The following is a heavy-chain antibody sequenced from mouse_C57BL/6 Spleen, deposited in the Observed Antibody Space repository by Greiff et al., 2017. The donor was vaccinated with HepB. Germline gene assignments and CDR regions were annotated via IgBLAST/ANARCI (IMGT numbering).Heavy chain of an antibody. CDR1: GYTFTGHT. D-gene: IGHD1-1*01. CDR2: IYPRDGST. J-gene: IGHJ4*01. Sequence: QVQLQQSDAELVKPGASVKISCKVSGYTFTGHTIHWMKQRPEQGLEWIGYIYPRDGSTKYNEKFKGKATLTADKSSSTAYMQLNSLTSEDSAVYYCARGHTVVASYYAMDYWGQGTSVTVSS. CDR3: ARGHTVVASYYAMDY. V-gene: IGHV1-78*01.